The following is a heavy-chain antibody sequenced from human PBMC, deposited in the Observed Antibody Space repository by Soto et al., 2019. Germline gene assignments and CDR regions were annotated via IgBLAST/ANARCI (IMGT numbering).Heavy chain of an antibody. CDR1: GYTFTSYY. J-gene: IGHJ4*02. CDR3: ARDYRAAAGTDY. Sequence: ASVKVSCKASGYTFTSYYMHWVRQAPGQGLEWMGIINPSGGSTSYARKFQGRVTMTRDTSTSTVYMELSSLRSEDTAVYYCARDYRAAAGTDYWGQGTLVTVSS. D-gene: IGHD6-13*01. CDR2: INPSGGST. V-gene: IGHV1-46*01.